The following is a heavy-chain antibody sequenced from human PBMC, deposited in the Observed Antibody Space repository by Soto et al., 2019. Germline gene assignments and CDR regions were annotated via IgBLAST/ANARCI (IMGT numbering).Heavy chain of an antibody. V-gene: IGHV3-7*03. CDR1: GFTFSSYW. Sequence: GGSLRLSCAASGFTFSSYWMSWVRQAPGKGLEWVANIKQDGSEKYYVDSVKGRFTISRDNAKNSLYLQMNSLRAEDTAVYYCARDRLLAMIVVANGAFDIWGQGTMVTVSS. CDR3: ARDRLLAMIVVANGAFDI. CDR2: IKQDGSEK. J-gene: IGHJ3*02. D-gene: IGHD3-22*01.